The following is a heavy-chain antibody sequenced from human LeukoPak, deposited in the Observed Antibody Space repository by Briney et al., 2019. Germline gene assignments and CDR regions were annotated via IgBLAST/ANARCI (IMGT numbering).Heavy chain of an antibody. J-gene: IGHJ4*02. CDR1: GGTFSSYA. V-gene: IGHV1-69*04. CDR3: ARVATLGSYYFDY. Sequence: SVKVSCRASGGTFSSYAISWVRQAPGQGLEWMGRIIPILGIANYAQKFQGRVTITADKSTSTAYMELSSLRSEDTAVYYCARVATLGSYYFDYWGQGTLVTVSS. D-gene: IGHD1-26*01. CDR2: IIPILGIA.